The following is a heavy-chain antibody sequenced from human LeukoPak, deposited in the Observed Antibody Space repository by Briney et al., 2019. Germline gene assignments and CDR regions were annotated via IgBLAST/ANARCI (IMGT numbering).Heavy chain of an antibody. D-gene: IGHD2-2*01. CDR3: ATYCSSTSCYSPYYYYGMDV. CDR2: ISAYNGNT. CDR1: GYTFTSYG. V-gene: IGHV1-18*01. J-gene: IGHJ6*02. Sequence: GASVKVSCKASGYTFTSYGISWVRQAPGQGLEWMGWISAYNGNTNYAQTLQGRVTMTTDTSTSTAYMELRSLRSDDTAVYYCATYCSSTSCYSPYYYYGMDVWGQGTTVTVSS.